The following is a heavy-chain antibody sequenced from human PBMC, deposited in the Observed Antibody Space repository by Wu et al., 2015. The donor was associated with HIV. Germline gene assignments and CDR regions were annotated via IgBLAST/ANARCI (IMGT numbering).Heavy chain of an antibody. V-gene: IGHV1-2*02. CDR1: GYPFTNYF. Sequence: QVQLAQSVSEIKKLGASVKVSCKASGYPFTNYFIHWVRQAPGQGLEWMGWINCNSAGTFYAQKFQGRVIMTRDTSNNTVYMQLNSLNSADTAVYYCARVSPPDVWGKGTTVTVSS. J-gene: IGHJ6*04. CDR3: ARVSPPDV. CDR2: INCNSAGT.